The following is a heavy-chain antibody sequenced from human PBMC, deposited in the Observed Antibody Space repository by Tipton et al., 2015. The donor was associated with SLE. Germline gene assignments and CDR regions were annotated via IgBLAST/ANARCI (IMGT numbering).Heavy chain of an antibody. CDR1: GGSITSGTYY. D-gene: IGHD3-22*01. V-gene: IGHV4-61*02. J-gene: IGHJ3*01. Sequence: TLSLTCTVSGGSITSGTYYWSWVRQPAGKGLEWLGRIYSSGSTNYNLSLKNRVTITLDTSKNQFTLKLTSVTAADTAMYYFARWRRYYESSDYEAGFDVWGQGTMVTVSS. CDR3: ARWRRYYESSDYEAGFDV. CDR2: IYSSGST.